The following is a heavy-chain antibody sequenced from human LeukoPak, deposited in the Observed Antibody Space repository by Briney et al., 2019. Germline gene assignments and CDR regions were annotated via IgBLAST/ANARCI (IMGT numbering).Heavy chain of an antibody. CDR2: ISSSGSTK. Sequence: GGSLRLSCAAPGFTFSSYEMNWVRQAPGKGLEWVSYISSSGSTKYYADSVKGRFTISRDNAKNSLYLQMNSLRAEDTAVYYCARDSSTWYWGQGTLVTVSA. V-gene: IGHV3-48*03. CDR1: GFTFSSYE. J-gene: IGHJ4*02. CDR3: ARDSSTWY. D-gene: IGHD6-13*01.